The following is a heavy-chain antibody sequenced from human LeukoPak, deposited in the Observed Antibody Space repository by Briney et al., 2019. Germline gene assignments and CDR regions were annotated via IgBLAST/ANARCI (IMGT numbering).Heavy chain of an antibody. D-gene: IGHD5-18*01. V-gene: IGHV4-61*02. J-gene: IGHJ4*02. Sequence: PPETLPLTCTVSGGSISSGSYYWSWIRQPAGKGLEWIGRIYTSGSTNYNPSLKSRVTISVDTSKNQFSLKLSSVTAADTAVYYCAGSTTWIQPYRFFDYWGQGTLVTVSS. CDR2: IYTSGST. CDR1: GGSISSGSYY. CDR3: AGSTTWIQPYRFFDY.